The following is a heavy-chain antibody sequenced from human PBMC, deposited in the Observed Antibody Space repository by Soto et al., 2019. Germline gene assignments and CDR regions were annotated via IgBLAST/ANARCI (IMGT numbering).Heavy chain of an antibody. CDR3: ARLVIRGNYYYYGMDV. J-gene: IGHJ6*02. CDR2: IYYSGST. Sequence: QVQLQESGPGLVKPSETLSLTCTVSGGSISSYYWSWIRQPPGKGLEWIGYIYYSGSTNYNSSLKSRVTISVDTSKNQFSLKLSSVTAADTAVYYCARLVIRGNYYYYGMDVWGQGTTVTVSS. D-gene: IGHD3-22*01. V-gene: IGHV4-59*08. CDR1: GGSISSYY.